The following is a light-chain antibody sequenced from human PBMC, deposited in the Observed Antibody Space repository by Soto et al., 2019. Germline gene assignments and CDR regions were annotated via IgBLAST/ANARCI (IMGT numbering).Light chain of an antibody. CDR3: QHRSNWPLT. V-gene: IGKV3-11*01. Sequence: EVVLTQSPGTLSLSRGERATLSCRASERIYSAYLGWYQQKPGQAPRLLIYDASNRATGIPARFSGSGSGTDFTLTISSLEPEDFAVYYCQHRSNWPLTFGGGTKVEIK. CDR2: DAS. J-gene: IGKJ4*01. CDR1: ERIYSAY.